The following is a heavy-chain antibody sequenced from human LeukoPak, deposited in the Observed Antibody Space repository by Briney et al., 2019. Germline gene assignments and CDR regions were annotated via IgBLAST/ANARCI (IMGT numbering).Heavy chain of an antibody. CDR1: GFTFSSYS. D-gene: IGHD2-21*02. V-gene: IGHV3-21*01. CDR2: IISSSSYI. Sequence: GGSLRLSCAASGFTFSSYSMNWVRQAPGKGLEWASSIISSSSYIYYADSVKGRFTIPRDNAKNSLYLQMNSLIAEDTAVYYCARDVSRVIVVVTASGYYFDYWGQGTLVTVSS. J-gene: IGHJ4*02. CDR3: ARDVSRVIVVVTASGYYFDY.